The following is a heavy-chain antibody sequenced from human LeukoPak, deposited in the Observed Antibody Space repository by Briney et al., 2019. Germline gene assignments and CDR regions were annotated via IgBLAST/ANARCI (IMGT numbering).Heavy chain of an antibody. J-gene: IGHJ4*02. CDR1: GDSVSSNSAA. V-gene: IGHV6-1*01. CDR2: TYYRSKWYN. Sequence: SQTLSLTCAISGDSVSSNSAAWTWIRQSPSRGLEWLGRTYYRSKWYNDYAVSVKSRITINPDTSKNQFSLQLNSVTPEDTAVYYCARGRAVAGKGGADYFDYWGQGTLVTVSS. CDR3: ARGRAVAGKGGADYFDY. D-gene: IGHD6-19*01.